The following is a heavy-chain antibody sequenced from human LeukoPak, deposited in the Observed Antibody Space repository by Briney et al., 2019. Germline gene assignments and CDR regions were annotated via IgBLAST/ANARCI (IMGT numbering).Heavy chain of an antibody. CDR1: GFTFSSYW. D-gene: IGHD3-22*01. CDR3: ARDITREYYYDSSGYHHDAFDI. CDR2: ISSSSSYI. Sequence: PGGSLRLSCAASGFTFSSYWMSWVRQAPGKGLEWVSSISSSSSYIYYADSVKGRFTISRDNAKNSLYLQMNSLRAEDTAVYYCARDITREYYYDSSGYHHDAFDIWGQGTMVTVSS. V-gene: IGHV3-21*01. J-gene: IGHJ3*02.